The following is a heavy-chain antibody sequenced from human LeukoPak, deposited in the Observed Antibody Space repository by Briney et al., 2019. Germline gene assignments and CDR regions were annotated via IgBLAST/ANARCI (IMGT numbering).Heavy chain of an antibody. Sequence: SETPSLTCTVSGASMNNYYWSWIRQSPEKGLEWLGFVFSRGTTNLNPSFKSRLIMSIDTSKNQFSLRLSSVTAADTAVYFCARSWAAKWELPGQFDSWGQGRLVSVSS. V-gene: IGHV4-59*08. CDR2: VFSRGTT. CDR1: GASMNNYY. CDR3: ARSWAAKWELPGQFDS. J-gene: IGHJ4*02. D-gene: IGHD1-26*01.